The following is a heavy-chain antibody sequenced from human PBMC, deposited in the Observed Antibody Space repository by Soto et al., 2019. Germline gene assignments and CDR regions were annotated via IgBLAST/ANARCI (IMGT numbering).Heavy chain of an antibody. Sequence: QVPLVQSGAEVKKPGSSVKVSCKASGGPFSSYAISWVRQAPGQGLEWMGGIIPIFGTANYAQKFQGRVTITADKSTSTAYMELSSLRSEDTAVYYCASVVVVVAATPAAYYFDYWGQGTLVTVSS. J-gene: IGHJ4*02. CDR1: GGPFSSYA. V-gene: IGHV1-69*06. D-gene: IGHD2-15*01. CDR3: ASVVVVVAATPAAYYFDY. CDR2: IIPIFGTA.